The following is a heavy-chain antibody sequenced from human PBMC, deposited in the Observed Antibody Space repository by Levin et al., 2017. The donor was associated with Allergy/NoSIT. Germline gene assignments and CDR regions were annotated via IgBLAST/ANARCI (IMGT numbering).Heavy chain of an antibody. Sequence: PSETLSLTCAISGDSVSSNSAAWNWIRQSPSRGLEWLGRTYYRSKWYNDYAVSVKSRITINPDTSKNQFSLQLNSVTPEDTAVYYCARVRGYGSGSVGWFDPWGQGTLVTVSS. CDR2: TYYRSKWYN. CDR1: GDSVSSNSAA. J-gene: IGHJ5*02. CDR3: ARVRGYGSGSVGWFDP. V-gene: IGHV6-1*01. D-gene: IGHD3-10*01.